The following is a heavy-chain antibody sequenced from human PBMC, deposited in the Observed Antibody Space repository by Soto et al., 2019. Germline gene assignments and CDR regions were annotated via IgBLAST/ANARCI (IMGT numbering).Heavy chain of an antibody. CDR2: IYYSGST. V-gene: IGHV4-59*08. CDR1: GGSISSYY. D-gene: IGHD6-13*01. CDR3: ARSGVSYSNSWLDF. Sequence: KASETLSLTCTVSGGSISSYYWSWIRQPPGKGLEWIGYIYYSGSTNYNPSLRSRVTIPVDTSKNQFSLKLSSVTAADTAVYYCARSGVSYSNSWLDFWGQGTLVTVSS. J-gene: IGHJ4*02.